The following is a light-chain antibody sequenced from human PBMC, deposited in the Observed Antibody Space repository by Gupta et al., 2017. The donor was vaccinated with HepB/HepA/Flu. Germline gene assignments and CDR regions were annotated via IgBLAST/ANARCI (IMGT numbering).Light chain of an antibody. Sequence: EIVLTQSPATLSLSPGERATRSCRASQSVSIYLAWYQQKPGQAPRLLIYDASNRATGIPARFSGSGSGTDFTLTISSLEPEDFAVYYCQQRSDWPPAITFGQGTRLEIK. CDR1: QSVSIY. CDR3: QQRSDWPPAIT. CDR2: DAS. V-gene: IGKV3-11*01. J-gene: IGKJ5*01.